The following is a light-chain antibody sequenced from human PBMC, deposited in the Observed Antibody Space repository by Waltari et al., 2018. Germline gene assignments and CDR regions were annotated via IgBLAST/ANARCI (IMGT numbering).Light chain of an antibody. Sequence: DIQMTQSPSTLSASVGDRVTITCRASQNINIWLAWYQQKPGKAPNLLIYKASSLESGVPPRFSGSGSGTEFTLTISSLQADDFASYYCQQYNSYPWTFGQGTKVEIK. CDR1: QNINIW. J-gene: IGKJ1*01. CDR2: KAS. CDR3: QQYNSYPWT. V-gene: IGKV1-5*03.